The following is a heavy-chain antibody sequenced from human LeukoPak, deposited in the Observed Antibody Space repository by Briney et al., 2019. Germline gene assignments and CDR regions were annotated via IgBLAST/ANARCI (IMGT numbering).Heavy chain of an antibody. V-gene: IGHV3-48*03. Sequence: GGPLRLSCAASGFTFSGYEMNWVRQAPGRGLEWLSYITSSGNTIDYADSVKGRFTTSRDNAESSLYLQMNSLRAEDTAVYYCARDKGAWNLDFWGQGTLVTVSS. J-gene: IGHJ4*02. D-gene: IGHD1-1*01. CDR1: GFTFSGYE. CDR2: ITSSGNTI. CDR3: ARDKGAWNLDF.